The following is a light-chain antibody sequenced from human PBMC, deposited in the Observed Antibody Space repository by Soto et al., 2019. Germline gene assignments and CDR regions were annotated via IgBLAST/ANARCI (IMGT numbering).Light chain of an antibody. CDR1: QSNSSY. CDR3: QQSSEATWT. V-gene: IGKV1-39*01. CDR2: AAS. Sequence: DIQMTQSPSSLPASVGDRVTITCRASQSNSSYLYWYQQKPGKAPKLLIYAASSLQSVVPSRFSGSGSGTDFTLTISSLQPEDFATYYCQQSSEATWTFGQGTKVDIK. J-gene: IGKJ1*01.